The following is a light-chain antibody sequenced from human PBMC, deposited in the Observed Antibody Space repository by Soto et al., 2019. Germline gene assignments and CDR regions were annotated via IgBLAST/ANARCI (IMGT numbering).Light chain of an antibody. Sequence: ETVLTQSPGTLSLSPGERATLSSRPSQSVSSSYLAWYQQKSGQAPRLLIYGTSNRATGIPDRFSGSGSGTDFTLTISRLEPEDFAVYYCQQYGSSMYTFGQGTKLEIK. CDR3: QQYGSSMYT. V-gene: IGKV3-20*01. CDR1: QSVSSSY. CDR2: GTS. J-gene: IGKJ2*01.